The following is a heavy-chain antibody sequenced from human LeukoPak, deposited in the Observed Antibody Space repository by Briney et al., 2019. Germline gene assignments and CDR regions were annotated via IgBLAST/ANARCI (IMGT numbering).Heavy chain of an antibody. Sequence: GGSLRLSCAASGFTFSSYSMNWVRQAPGKGLEWVSSISSSSSYIYYADSVKGRFTISRDNAKNSLSMQLKSLRAEDAAVYYCARPPYSYDSSGYSGRYYFACWDQGTLVTVS. CDR3: ARPPYSYDSSGYSGRYYFAC. V-gene: IGHV3-21*01. CDR1: GFTFSSYS. D-gene: IGHD3-22*01. CDR2: ISSSSSYI. J-gene: IGHJ4*02.